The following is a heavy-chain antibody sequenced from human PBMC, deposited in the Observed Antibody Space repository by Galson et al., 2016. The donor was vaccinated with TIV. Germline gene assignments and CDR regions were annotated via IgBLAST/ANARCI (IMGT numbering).Heavy chain of an antibody. J-gene: IGHJ6*03. Sequence: SVKVSCKASGGTFSSYGISWVRQAPGQGLEWMGGINPVFGIPNYAQKFQDRVTITADESTSTAYMELTSLRSEDTAAYYCARGKERVINYYYYMDVWGKGTTITVSS. CDR1: GGTFSSYG. CDR2: INPVFGIP. V-gene: IGHV1-69*13. D-gene: IGHD3-3*01. CDR3: ARGKERVINYYYYMDV.